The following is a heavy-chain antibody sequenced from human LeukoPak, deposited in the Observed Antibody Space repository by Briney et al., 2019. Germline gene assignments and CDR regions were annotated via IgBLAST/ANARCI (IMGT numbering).Heavy chain of an antibody. D-gene: IGHD3-22*01. CDR3: AGTYYYDSSGYYYPGGY. J-gene: IGHJ4*02. CDR2: IYYSGST. V-gene: IGHV4-59*01. Sequence: PSETLSLTCSVSGGSISSYYWTWIRQPPGKGLEWIGYIYYSGSTNYNPSLKSRVTISVDTSKKQFSLKLSSVTAADTAVYYCAGTYYYDSSGYYYPGGYWGQGTLVTVSS. CDR1: GGSISSYY.